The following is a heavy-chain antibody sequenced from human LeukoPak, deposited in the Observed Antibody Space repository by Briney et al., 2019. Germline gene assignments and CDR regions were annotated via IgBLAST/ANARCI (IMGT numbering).Heavy chain of an antibody. D-gene: IGHD1-26*01. V-gene: IGHV4-34*01. J-gene: IGHJ4*02. Sequence: SETLSLTCAVYGGSFSGYHWSWIRQPPGKGLEWIGEINHSGSTNYNPSLKSRVTISVDTSKNQFSLKLSSVTAADTAVYYCARLVGATGYWGQGTLVTVSS. CDR3: ARLVGATGY. CDR2: INHSGST. CDR1: GGSFSGYH.